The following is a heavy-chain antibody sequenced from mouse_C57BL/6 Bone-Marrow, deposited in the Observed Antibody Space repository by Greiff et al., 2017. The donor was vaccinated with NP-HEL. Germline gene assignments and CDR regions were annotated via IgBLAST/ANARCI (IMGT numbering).Heavy chain of an antibody. Sequence: QVQLQQPGAELVKPGASVKMSCKASGYTFTSYWITWVKQRPGQGLEWIGDIYPGSGSTNYNEKFKSKATLTVDTSSSTAYMQLSSLTSEDSAVYYGAREDSTSVVARDYFDYWGQGTTLTVSS. CDR3: AREDSTSVVARDYFDY. CDR2: IYPGSGST. J-gene: IGHJ2*01. CDR1: GYTFTSYW. V-gene: IGHV1-55*01. D-gene: IGHD1-1*01.